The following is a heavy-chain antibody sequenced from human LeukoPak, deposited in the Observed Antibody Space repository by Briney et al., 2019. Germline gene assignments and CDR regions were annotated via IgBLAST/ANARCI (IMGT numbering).Heavy chain of an antibody. D-gene: IGHD4-23*01. CDR1: GFTYSSYA. J-gene: IGHJ4*02. CDR2: ISGSGGST. CDR3: AKDPLRGYYGGNSGY. V-gene: IGHV3-23*01. Sequence: GGSLRLSCAASGFTYSSYAMSWVRQAPGKGLEWVSAISGSGGSTYYADSVKGRFTISRDNSKNTLYLQMNSLRAEDTAVYYCAKDPLRGYYGGNSGYWGQGTLVTVSS.